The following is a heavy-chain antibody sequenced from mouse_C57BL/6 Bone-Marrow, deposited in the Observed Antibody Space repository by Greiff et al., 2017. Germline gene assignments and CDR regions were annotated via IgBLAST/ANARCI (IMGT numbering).Heavy chain of an antibody. CDR1: GYTFTSYG. CDR3: ARPYYYGSWYFDV. CDR2: IYPRSGNT. D-gene: IGHD1-1*01. J-gene: IGHJ1*03. Sequence: VQLQQSGAELARPGASVKLSCKASGYTFTSYGISWVKQRTGQGLEWIGEIYPRSGNTYYNEKFKGKATLPADKSSSTAYMELRSLTSEDSAVYFCARPYYYGSWYFDVWGTGTTVTVSS. V-gene: IGHV1-81*01.